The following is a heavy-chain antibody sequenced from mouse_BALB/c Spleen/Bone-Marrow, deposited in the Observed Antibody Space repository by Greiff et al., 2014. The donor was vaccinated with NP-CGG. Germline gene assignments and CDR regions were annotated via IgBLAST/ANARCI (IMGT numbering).Heavy chain of an antibody. D-gene: IGHD2-4*01. V-gene: IGHV5-12-1*01. CDR1: GFAFSSYD. Sequence: EVQGVESGGGLVKPGGSLKLSCAASGFAFSSYDMSWVRQTPEKRLEWVAYISSGGGNTYYSDTVKGRFTISRDNAKNTLYLEMSSLKSEDTAMYYCARHMIRGFAYWGQGALVTVSA. CDR2: ISSGGGNT. J-gene: IGHJ3*01. CDR3: ARHMIRGFAY.